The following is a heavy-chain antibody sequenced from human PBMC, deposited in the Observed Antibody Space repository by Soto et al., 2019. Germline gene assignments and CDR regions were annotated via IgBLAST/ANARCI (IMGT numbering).Heavy chain of an antibody. CDR3: ATFFRYFDN. CDR1: GFTPTTTP. D-gene: IGHD3-9*01. V-gene: IGHV3-23*01. Sequence: VGSLRLSCAGSGFTPTTTPLSWVRQPPGKGLEWVTTISGTASRTYYVDSVKGRFFISRDNSKNTVTLQMNNLTVDDTAVYYCATFFRYFDNWGQGTRVTVSS. CDR2: ISGTASRT. J-gene: IGHJ4*02.